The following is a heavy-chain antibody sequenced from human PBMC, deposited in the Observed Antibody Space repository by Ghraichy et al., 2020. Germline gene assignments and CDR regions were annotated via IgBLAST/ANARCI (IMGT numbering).Heavy chain of an antibody. CDR3: ARSPSDGYYDSSGYPVGAFDI. Sequence: SVKVSCKASGGTFSSYTISWVRQAPGQGLEWMGRIIPILGIANYAQKFQGRVTITADKSTSTAYMELSSLRSEDTAVYYCARSPSDGYYDSSGYPVGAFDIWGQGTMVTVSS. J-gene: IGHJ3*02. CDR1: GGTFSSYT. D-gene: IGHD3-22*01. CDR2: IIPILGIA. V-gene: IGHV1-69*02.